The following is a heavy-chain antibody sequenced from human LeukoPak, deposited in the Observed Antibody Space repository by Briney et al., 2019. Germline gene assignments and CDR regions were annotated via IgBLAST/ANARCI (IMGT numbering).Heavy chain of an antibody. CDR3: ARVGCSGGSCYPEDYYYYMDV. CDR1: GFTFSRYW. Sequence: GGSLRLSCAPSGFTFSRYWMSWVRQAPGKGLEWVANIKEDGSGKYYVDSVKGRFTISRDNAKNSLYLEMNSLRAADTAVYYCARVGCSGGSCYPEDYYYYMDVWGKGTTVTISS. J-gene: IGHJ6*03. CDR2: IKEDGSGK. D-gene: IGHD2-15*01. V-gene: IGHV3-7*03.